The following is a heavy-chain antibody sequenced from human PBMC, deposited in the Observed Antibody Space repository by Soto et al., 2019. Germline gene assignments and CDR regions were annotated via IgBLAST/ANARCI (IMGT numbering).Heavy chain of an antibody. CDR2: IDSSGST. D-gene: IGHD3-16*02. V-gene: IGHV4-30-4*01. Sequence: ASETLSLTGTVSGDSISNGDYYWSWIRQPPGRGLEWIGYIDSSGSTYYNPSLKSRLTMSVDMSKNQFSLRLTSVTAADTAVYYCASRYLYWGQGLLVTVSS. CDR1: GDSISNGDYY. J-gene: IGHJ4*02. CDR3: ASRYLY.